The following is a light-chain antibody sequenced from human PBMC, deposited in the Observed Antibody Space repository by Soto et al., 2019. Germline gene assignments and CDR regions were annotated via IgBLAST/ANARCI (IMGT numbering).Light chain of an antibody. CDR1: RNIRDY. CDR3: QQSFLTPPT. J-gene: IGKJ1*01. CDR2: ASS. Sequence: DIQVTQSPSSLSASVGDSVTVTCRSSRNIRDYVNWYQQKPGRAPKLLIFASSTLQEGVPSRFVGGGSGTDFTLTISSLQPEDIATYDCQQSFLTPPTFGQGTKVEIK. V-gene: IGKV1-39*01.